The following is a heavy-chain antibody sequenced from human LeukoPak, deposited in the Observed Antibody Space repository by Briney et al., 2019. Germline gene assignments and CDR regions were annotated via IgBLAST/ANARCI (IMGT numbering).Heavy chain of an antibody. D-gene: IGHD4-23*01. CDR1: GGSISSYY. CDR3: ARGDYGGNSRSYWYFDL. CDR2: IYYSGST. V-gene: IGHV4-59*01. J-gene: IGHJ2*01. Sequence: KSSETLSLTCTVSGGSISSYYWSWIRQPPGKGLEWIGYIYYSGSTNYNPSLKSRVTISVDTSKNQFSLKLSSVTAADTAVYYCARGDYGGNSRSYWYFDLWGRGTLVTVSS.